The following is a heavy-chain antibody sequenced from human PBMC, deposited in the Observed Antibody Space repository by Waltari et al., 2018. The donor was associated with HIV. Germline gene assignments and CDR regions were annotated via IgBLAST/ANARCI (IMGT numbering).Heavy chain of an antibody. V-gene: IGHV3-7*01. Sequence: VQLVQSGGGLVQPGGSLRVSCVASGFTFSRNWMVWVRQAPGGGLEWVANIKPEGSEKSYVDSVKGRFTTSRDNAKNALFLQLNSLIAEDTGVYYCAGDLNTEMGRSWGQGTMVTVSS. CDR3: AGDLNTEMGRS. J-gene: IGHJ3*01. CDR2: IKPEGSEK. D-gene: IGHD4-4*01. CDR1: GFTFSRNW.